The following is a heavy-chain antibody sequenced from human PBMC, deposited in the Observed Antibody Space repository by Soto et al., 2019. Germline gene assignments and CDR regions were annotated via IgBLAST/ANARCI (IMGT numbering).Heavy chain of an antibody. CDR1: GYSFTSYW. Sequence: GESLKISCKGSGYSFTSYWIGWVRQMPGKGLEWMGIIYPGDSDTRDSPSFQGQVTISADKSISTAYLQWSSLKASDTAMYYCARHPYDSSGSGLGMDVWGQGTTVTVSS. CDR3: ARHPYDSSGSGLGMDV. D-gene: IGHD3-22*01. J-gene: IGHJ6*02. V-gene: IGHV5-51*01. CDR2: IYPGDSDT.